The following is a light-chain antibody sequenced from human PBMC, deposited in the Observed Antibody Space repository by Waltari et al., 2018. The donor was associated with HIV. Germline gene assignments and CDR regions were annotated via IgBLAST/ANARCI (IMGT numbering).Light chain of an antibody. Sequence: SYELTQPPSVSVSPGQTASITCSGDKLGDKYACWYQQKPGQSPVLVIYQDSKRPSGIPCRFSGSHSGNTATLTISGTQAMDEADYYCQAWDSSTLVFGGGTKLTVL. CDR1: KLGDKY. V-gene: IGLV3-1*01. CDR2: QDS. J-gene: IGLJ2*01. CDR3: QAWDSSTLV.